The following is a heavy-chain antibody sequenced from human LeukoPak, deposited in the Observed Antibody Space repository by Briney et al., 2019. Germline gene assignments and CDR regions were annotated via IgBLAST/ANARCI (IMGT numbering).Heavy chain of an antibody. J-gene: IGHJ4*02. Sequence: PGGSLRLSCAASGFTVRINYMSWVRPAPGEGLEWVSVIYSGGNTYYADSVKGLFTISRDNSKNTVYLQMNSLRAEDTAVYYCARGETSSYDYWGQGTLVTVSS. D-gene: IGHD2-2*01. CDR2: IYSGGNT. V-gene: IGHV3-53*01. CDR1: GFTVRINY. CDR3: ARGETSSYDY.